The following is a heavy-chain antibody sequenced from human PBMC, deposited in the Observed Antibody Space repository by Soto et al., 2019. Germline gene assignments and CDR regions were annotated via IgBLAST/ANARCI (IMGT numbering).Heavy chain of an antibody. J-gene: IGHJ5*02. CDR1: GYTFSDYD. CDR3: ARGRFRRTWFDP. Sequence: QVQLVQSGAEVKKPGDSVKVSCKASGYTFSDYDINWVRQAAGQGLEWMGWMNPYSGNTGYAQKFQARVTMTTETSITTACLELSSLTFEDTAIYYCARGRFRRTWFDPWGQGTLVTVSS. D-gene: IGHD3-16*01. CDR2: MNPYSGNT. V-gene: IGHV1-8*01.